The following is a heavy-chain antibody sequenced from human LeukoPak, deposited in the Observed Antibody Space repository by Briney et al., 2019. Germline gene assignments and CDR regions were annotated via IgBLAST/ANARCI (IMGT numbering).Heavy chain of an antibody. Sequence: SETLSLTCTVSGGFISSSGYYWGWIRQPPEKGLEWIGSFYYSGSTYYNPSLKSRVTISVDTSKNQFSLKVSSVTAADTAVYYCARHKVGASNFDYWGQGTLLTVSS. J-gene: IGHJ4*02. V-gene: IGHV4-39*01. CDR2: FYYSGST. CDR3: ARHKVGASNFDY. D-gene: IGHD1-26*01. CDR1: GGFISSSGYY.